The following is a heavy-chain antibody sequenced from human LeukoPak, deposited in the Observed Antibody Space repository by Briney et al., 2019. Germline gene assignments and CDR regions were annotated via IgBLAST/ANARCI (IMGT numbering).Heavy chain of an antibody. CDR2: INHSGST. Sequence: PSETLSLTCAVYGGSFCGYYWSWIRKPPGKGLEWIGEINHSGSTNYNPSLKSRVTISVETSKNQCSLKLSSVTAGDTAVYYSARGGRGAARPPLYYYWGQGTLVTVSS. CDR3: ARGGRGAARPPLYYY. J-gene: IGHJ4*02. CDR1: GGSFCGYY. D-gene: IGHD6-6*01. V-gene: IGHV4-34*01.